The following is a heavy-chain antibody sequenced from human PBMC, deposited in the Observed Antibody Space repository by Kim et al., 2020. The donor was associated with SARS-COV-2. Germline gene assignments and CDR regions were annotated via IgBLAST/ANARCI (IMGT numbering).Heavy chain of an antibody. Sequence: GGSLRLSCAASGFTFSSYDMHWVRQATGKGLEWVSAIGTAGDTYYPGSVKGRFTISRENAKNSLYLQMNSLRAGDTAVYYCARVSTTVTHYWYFDLWGRGTLVPVSS. CDR1: GFTFSSYD. CDR3: ARVSTTVTHYWYFDL. D-gene: IGHD4-17*01. J-gene: IGHJ2*01. CDR2: IGTAGDT. V-gene: IGHV3-13*04.